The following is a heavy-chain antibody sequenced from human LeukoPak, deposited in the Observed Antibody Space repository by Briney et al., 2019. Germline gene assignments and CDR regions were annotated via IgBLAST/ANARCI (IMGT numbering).Heavy chain of an antibody. J-gene: IGHJ4*02. CDR1: GSTFTANY. Sequence: ASLNASCTASGSTFTANYMHWVRQAPGQGLEWVGLIIPNSGATNYAQNVHARVTMSRDTSISTAYMELSSLRSDDTAVYYCARDLGMVNFDYWGQGTLVTVSS. D-gene: IGHD2-21*01. CDR2: IIPNSGAT. CDR3: ARDLGMVNFDY. V-gene: IGHV1-2*02.